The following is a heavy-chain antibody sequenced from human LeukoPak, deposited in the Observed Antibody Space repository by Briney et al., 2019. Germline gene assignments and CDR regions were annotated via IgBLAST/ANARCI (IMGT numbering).Heavy chain of an antibody. D-gene: IGHD3-16*01. CDR3: ARVEVDDYIWGSISYYYYMDV. Sequence: ASVKVSCKASGYTFTSYYMHWVRQAPGQGLEWMGWISTYNGNTNYTQKFQGRVTMTTDTSTSTAYMELRSLRSDDTAVYYCARVEVDDYIWGSISYYYYMDVWGKGTTVTISS. J-gene: IGHJ6*03. CDR2: ISTYNGNT. V-gene: IGHV1-18*04. CDR1: GYTFTSYY.